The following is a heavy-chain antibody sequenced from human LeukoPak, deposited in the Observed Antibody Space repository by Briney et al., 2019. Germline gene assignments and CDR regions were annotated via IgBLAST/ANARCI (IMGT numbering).Heavy chain of an antibody. J-gene: IGHJ5*02. CDR2: IYYSGST. Sequence: SETLSLTCTVSGGSITNYYWSWIRQPPGKGLEWIGYIYYSGSTKYKSSLKSRVTISVDTSKNQFSLKLSSVTAADTAVYYCARASLYSSSWYTRYNWFDPWGQGTLVTVSS. V-gene: IGHV4-59*12. CDR3: ARASLYSSSWYTRYNWFDP. D-gene: IGHD6-13*01. CDR1: GGSITNYY.